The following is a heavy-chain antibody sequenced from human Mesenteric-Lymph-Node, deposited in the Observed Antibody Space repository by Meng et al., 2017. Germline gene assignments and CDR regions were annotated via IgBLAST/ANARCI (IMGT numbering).Heavy chain of an antibody. CDR1: GDSISSDIW. J-gene: IGHJ4*02. CDR3: GRDQGRQLINH. Sequence: VALLESGPGRGKPSGTLSRTCTVSGDSISSDIWWSWARQPPGKGLEWIGEVYHRGDTNYNPSLKSRVVISVDRSKNQFSLNLSSVTAADTAVYYCGRDQGRQLINHWGQGTLVTVSS. CDR2: VYHRGDT. V-gene: IGHV4-4*02. D-gene: IGHD1-1*01.